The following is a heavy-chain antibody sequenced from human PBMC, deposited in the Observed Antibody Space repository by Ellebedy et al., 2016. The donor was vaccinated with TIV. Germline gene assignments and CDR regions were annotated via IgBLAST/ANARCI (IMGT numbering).Heavy chain of an antibody. CDR3: ARHISVAVMLNNFDY. J-gene: IGHJ4*02. Sequence: GESLKISXKGSGYSFTSYWIGWVRQMPGKGLEWMGIIYPGDSDTRYSPSFQGQVTISADKSISTAYLQWSSLKASDTAMYYCARHISVAVMLNNFDYWGQGALVTVSS. CDR2: IYPGDSDT. D-gene: IGHD6-19*01. V-gene: IGHV5-51*01. CDR1: GYSFTSYW.